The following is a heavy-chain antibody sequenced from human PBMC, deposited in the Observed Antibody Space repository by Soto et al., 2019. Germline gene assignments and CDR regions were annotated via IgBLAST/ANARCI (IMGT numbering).Heavy chain of an antibody. CDR2: IYYSGST. Sequence: PSETLSLTCTVSGGSISSYYWSWIRQPPGKGLEWIGYIYYSGSTNYNPSLKSRVTISVDTSKNQFSLKLSSVTAADTAVYYCAREGLSVTGTTGAFDYWGQGTLVTVSS. CDR1: GGSISSYY. V-gene: IGHV4-59*12. CDR3: AREGLSVTGTTGAFDY. D-gene: IGHD1-7*01. J-gene: IGHJ4*02.